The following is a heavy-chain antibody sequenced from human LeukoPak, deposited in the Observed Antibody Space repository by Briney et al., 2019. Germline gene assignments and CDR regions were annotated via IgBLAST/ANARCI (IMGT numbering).Heavy chain of an antibody. D-gene: IGHD3-10*01. CDR1: GFTFSSCA. CDR2: ISGSGHST. V-gene: IGHV3-23*01. Sequence: GGSLRLSCAASGFTFSSCAMSWVRQAPGKGLEWVSTISGSGHSTYYADSVKGRFTISRDNAKNSLYLQMNSLRAEDTAVYYCARGLRYYYGSGSYSPADYWGQGTLVTVSS. J-gene: IGHJ4*02. CDR3: ARGLRYYYGSGSYSPADY.